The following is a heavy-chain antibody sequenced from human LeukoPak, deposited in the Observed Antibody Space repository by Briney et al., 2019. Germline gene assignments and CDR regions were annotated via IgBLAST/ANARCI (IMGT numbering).Heavy chain of an antibody. CDR1: GGSISSGSYY. Sequence: PSQTLSLTCNVSGGSISSGSYYWSWIRQPAGKGLEWIGRIYTSGSTNYNPSLKSRVTISVDTSKNQFSLKLSSVTAADTAVYYCARGEGIFGDAWGQGTLVTVSS. J-gene: IGHJ5*02. V-gene: IGHV4-61*02. CDR2: IYTSGST. D-gene: IGHD3-3*01. CDR3: ARGEGIFGDA.